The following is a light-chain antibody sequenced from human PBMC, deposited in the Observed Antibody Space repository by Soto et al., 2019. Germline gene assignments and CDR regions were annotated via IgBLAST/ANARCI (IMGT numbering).Light chain of an antibody. CDR3: SSYTSSSTPNWV. Sequence: QSVLTRPASVSGSPGQSITISCTGTSSDVGGYNYVSWYQQHPGKAPKLMIYEVSNRPSGVSNRFSGSKSGNTASLTISGLQAEDEAAYYCSSYTSSSTPNWVFGGGTKLTVL. V-gene: IGLV2-14*01. CDR1: SSDVGGYNY. J-gene: IGLJ3*02. CDR2: EVS.